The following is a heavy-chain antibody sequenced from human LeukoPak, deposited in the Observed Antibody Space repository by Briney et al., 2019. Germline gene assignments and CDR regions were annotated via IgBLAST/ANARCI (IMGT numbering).Heavy chain of an antibody. CDR3: ASSRTYSNYGYYYYGMDV. J-gene: IGHJ6*02. V-gene: IGHV1-69*05. D-gene: IGHD4-11*01. CDR2: IIPIFGTA. Sequence: GASVKVSCKASGGTFSSYAISWVRQAPGQGLEWMGGIIPIFGTANYAQKFQGRVTITRDTSASTAYMELSSLRSEDTAVYYCASSRTYSNYGYYYYGMDVWGQGTTVTVSS. CDR1: GGTFSSYA.